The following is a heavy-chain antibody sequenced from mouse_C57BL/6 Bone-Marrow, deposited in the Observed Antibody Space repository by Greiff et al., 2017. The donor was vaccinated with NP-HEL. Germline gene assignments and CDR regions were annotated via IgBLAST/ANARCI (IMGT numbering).Heavy chain of an antibody. D-gene: IGHD1-1*01. Sequence: QVQLQQSGAELVRPGTSVKVSCKASGYAFTNYLIEWVKQRPGQGLEWIGVINPGSGGTNYNEKFKGKATLTADKSSSTAYMQLSSLTSEDSAVYFCALFITTVVEPFYFYYWGQGTTLTVSS. CDR3: ALFITTVVEPFYFYY. CDR1: GYAFTNYL. CDR2: INPGSGGT. V-gene: IGHV1-54*01. J-gene: IGHJ2*01.